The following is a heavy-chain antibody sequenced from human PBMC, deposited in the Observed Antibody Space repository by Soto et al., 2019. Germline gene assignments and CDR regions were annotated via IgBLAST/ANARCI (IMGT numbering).Heavy chain of an antibody. CDR1: GFTVSSNY. CDR2: ISDSGGGT. Sequence: HPGGSLRLSCVTSGFTVSSNYMNWVRQAPGKGLEWVSAISDSGGGTYYADSVRGRFTISRDNSKNTLYLQMNSLTAEDTAVYYCGYSSGWYGVYYWGQGTLVTVSS. J-gene: IGHJ4*02. CDR3: GYSSGWYGVYY. V-gene: IGHV3-23*01. D-gene: IGHD6-19*01.